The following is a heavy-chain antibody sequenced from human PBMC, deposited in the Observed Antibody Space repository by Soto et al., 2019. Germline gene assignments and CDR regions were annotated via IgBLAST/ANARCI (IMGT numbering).Heavy chain of an antibody. CDR3: ARTFDYYGMDF. CDR1: GYSIASGYY. J-gene: IGHJ6*02. Sequence: SETLSLTCAVSGYSIASGYYWAWIRQSPGKGLEWIGSIYHAGSVYYNPSLNSRVAVSLDTSKNHFSLKLTSVTAADTAVYYCARTFDYYGMDFWGQGTTVTVSS. CDR2: IYHAGSV. V-gene: IGHV4-38-2*01.